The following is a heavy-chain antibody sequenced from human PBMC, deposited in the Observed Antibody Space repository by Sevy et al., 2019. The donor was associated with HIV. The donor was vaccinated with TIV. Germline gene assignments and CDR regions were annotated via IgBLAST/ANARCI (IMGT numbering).Heavy chain of an antibody. Sequence: SETLSLTCTVSGGAIRSYYWSWIRQSAGKGLEWLGRIHLSGTTNYNPSVMSRATMSLDASRTQFSLRLSSVTAADTAVYYCARDREYYYDNSVDHSFDYWGQGILVTVSS. CDR3: ARDREYYYDNSVDHSFDY. CDR1: GGAIRSYY. J-gene: IGHJ4*02. V-gene: IGHV4-4*07. CDR2: IHLSGTT. D-gene: IGHD3-22*01.